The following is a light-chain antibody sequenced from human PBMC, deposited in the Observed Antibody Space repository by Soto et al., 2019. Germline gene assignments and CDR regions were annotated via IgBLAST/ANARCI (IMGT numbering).Light chain of an antibody. V-gene: IGLV2-8*01. CDR2: EIN. CDR1: SSDVGAYDY. J-gene: IGLJ1*01. Sequence: QSFLTQPPSASGSPGQSVTISCTGTSSDVGAYDYVSWYQQHPGKAPKLMIYEINKRPSGVPDRFSGSKSGNTASLTVSGLQAEDEADYYCSSFAGSNNFPYVFGTGTKVTVL. CDR3: SSFAGSNNFPYV.